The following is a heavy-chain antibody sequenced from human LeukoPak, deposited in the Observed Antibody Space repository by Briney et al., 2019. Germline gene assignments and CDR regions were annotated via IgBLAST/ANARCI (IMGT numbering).Heavy chain of an antibody. CDR2: ISSSSSYI. J-gene: IGHJ5*02. Sequence: GGSLSLSCAASGFTFSSYSMNWVRQAPGKGLEWVSSISSSSSYIYYADSVKGRFTISRDNAKNSLYLQMNSLRAEDTAVYYCASGGEYRSSSWETVDPWGQGTLVTVSS. D-gene: IGHD6-6*01. V-gene: IGHV3-21*01. CDR1: GFTFSSYS. CDR3: ASGGEYRSSSWETVDP.